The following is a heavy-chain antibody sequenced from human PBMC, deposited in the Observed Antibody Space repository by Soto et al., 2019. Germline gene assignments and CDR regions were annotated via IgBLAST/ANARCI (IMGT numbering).Heavy chain of an antibody. CDR1: GFTFSSYG. CDR3: AKGAYYGSGSYGMDV. V-gene: IGHV3-30*18. CDR2: ISYDGSNK. D-gene: IGHD3-10*01. J-gene: IGHJ6*02. Sequence: PGGSLRLSCAASGFTFSSYGMHWVRQAPGKGLEWVAVISYDGSNKYYADSVKGRFTISRDNSKNTLYLQMNSLRAEDTAVYYCAKGAYYGSGSYGMDVWGQGTKVTVSS.